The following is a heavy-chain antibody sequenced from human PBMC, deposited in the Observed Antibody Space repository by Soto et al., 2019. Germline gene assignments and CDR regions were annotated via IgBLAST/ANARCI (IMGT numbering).Heavy chain of an antibody. Sequence: EMQLVQSGAEVKKPGESLKISCKGSGFSFTSYWIGWVRQMPGKGLEWTGIIYPGDSETKYSPSFEGQVTISAAKSTNTAFLQWSGLKASDTAMYYCARPPLPGIVVPGGYKYHDGLDVWGQGTPVTVSS. CDR2: IYPGDSET. CDR1: GFSFTSYW. V-gene: IGHV5-51*01. J-gene: IGHJ6*02. D-gene: IGHD6-19*01. CDR3: ARPPLPGIVVPGGYKYHDGLDV.